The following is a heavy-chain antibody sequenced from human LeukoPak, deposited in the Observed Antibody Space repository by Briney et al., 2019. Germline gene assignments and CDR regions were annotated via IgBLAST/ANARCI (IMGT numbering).Heavy chain of an antibody. V-gene: IGHV3-30-3*01. J-gene: IGHJ6*02. CDR1: GFTFSSYA. CDR3: ARDGIVVVPAAILRYYYYGMDV. Sequence: PGRSLRLSCAASGFTFSSYAMHWVRQAPGKGLEWVAVISYDGSNKYYADSVKGRFTIPRDNSKNTLYLQMNSLRAEDTAVYYCARDGIVVVPAAILRYYYYGMDVWGQGTTVTVSS. CDR2: ISYDGSNK. D-gene: IGHD2-2*02.